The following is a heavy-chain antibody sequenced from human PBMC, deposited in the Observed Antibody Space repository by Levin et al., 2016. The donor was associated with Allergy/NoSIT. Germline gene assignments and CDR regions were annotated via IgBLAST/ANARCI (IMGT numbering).Heavy chain of an antibody. D-gene: IGHD3-16*02. V-gene: IGHV4-30-4*01. Sequence: PGKGLEWIGYIYYSGSTYYNPSLKSRVTILVDTSKNQFSLKLSSVTAADTAVYYCARDPQNYDYVWGSYLGYGMDVWGQGTTVTVSS. J-gene: IGHJ6*02. CDR2: IYYSGST. CDR3: ARDPQNYDYVWGSYLGYGMDV.